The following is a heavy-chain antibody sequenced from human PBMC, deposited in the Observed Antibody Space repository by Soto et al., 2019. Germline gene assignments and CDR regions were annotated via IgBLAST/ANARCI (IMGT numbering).Heavy chain of an antibody. CDR2: IYYSGST. V-gene: IGHV4-39*01. CDR3: ARLPVEEVAATLWYFDL. CDR1: GGSISSSSYY. D-gene: IGHD2-15*01. J-gene: IGHJ2*01. Sequence: QLQLQESGPGLVKPSETLSLTCTVSGGSISSSSYYWGWIRQPPGKGLEWIGSIYYSGSTYYNPSLKSRVTISVDTSKNQFSLKLSSVTAADTAVYYCARLPVEEVAATLWYFDLWGRGTLVTVSS.